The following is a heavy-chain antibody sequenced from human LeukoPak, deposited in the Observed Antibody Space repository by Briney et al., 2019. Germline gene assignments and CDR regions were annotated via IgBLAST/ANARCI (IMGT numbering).Heavy chain of an antibody. CDR1: GFTFSSYS. Sequence: GGSLRLSCAASGFTFSSYSMNWVRQSPGKGLEWVSSISSSSSYIYYADSVKGRFTISRDNAKNSLYLQMNSLRAEDTAVYYCATGGSGFYFDYWGQGTLVTVSS. V-gene: IGHV3-21*01. J-gene: IGHJ4*02. CDR2: ISSSSSYI. CDR3: ATGGSGFYFDY. D-gene: IGHD3-10*01.